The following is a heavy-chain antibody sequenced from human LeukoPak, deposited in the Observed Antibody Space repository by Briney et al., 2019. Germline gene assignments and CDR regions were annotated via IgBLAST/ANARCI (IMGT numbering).Heavy chain of an antibody. Sequence: SETLSLTCAVSGYSISSGYYWGWIRQPPGKGLEWIGSIYHSGSTHYNPSLKSRVTISVDTSKNQFSLKLSSVTAADTAVYYCARGQERIFGVVIIPATFDYWGQGTLVTVSS. CDR2: IYHSGST. D-gene: IGHD3-3*01. CDR1: GYSISSGYY. V-gene: IGHV4-38-2*01. CDR3: ARGQERIFGVVIIPATFDY. J-gene: IGHJ4*02.